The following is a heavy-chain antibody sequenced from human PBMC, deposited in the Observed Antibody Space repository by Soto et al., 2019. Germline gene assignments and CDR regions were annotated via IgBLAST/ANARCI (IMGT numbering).Heavy chain of an antibody. CDR2: ISYDGSNK. V-gene: IGHV3-30*18. J-gene: IGHJ4*01. CDR3: AKFHGSGTYYNFPDY. D-gene: IGHD3-10*01. CDR1: GFTFSSYG. Sequence: PGGSLRLSCAASGFTFSSYGMHWVRQAPGKGLEWVAVISYDGSNKYYADSVKGRFTISRDNSKNTLYLQMNSLRAEDTAQYYCAKFHGSGTYYNFPDYWGHGTLVPVSP.